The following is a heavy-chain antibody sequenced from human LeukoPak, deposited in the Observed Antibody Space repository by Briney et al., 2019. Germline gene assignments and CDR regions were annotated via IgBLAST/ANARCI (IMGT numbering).Heavy chain of an antibody. Sequence: SGPTLVKPTQTLTLTCTFSGFSLSTSGVGVGWIRQPPGKALEWLAPIYWDDDKRYSPSLKTRLTISKDTSKNQVVLTMTNMDPVDTATYYCARQNVAAAGKGGFDYWGQGTLVTVSS. J-gene: IGHJ4*02. CDR1: GFSLSTSGVG. CDR3: ARQNVAAAGKGGFDY. D-gene: IGHD6-13*01. V-gene: IGHV2-5*02. CDR2: IYWDDDK.